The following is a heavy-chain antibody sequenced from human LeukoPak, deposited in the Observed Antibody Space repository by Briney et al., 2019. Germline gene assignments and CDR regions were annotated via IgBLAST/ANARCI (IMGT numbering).Heavy chain of an antibody. CDR1: GGSISSSSYY. Sequence: SETLSLTCTVSGGSISSSSYYWGWIRQPPGKGLQWIGAIYYSGDTFYSPSLKSRVTLSVDTSKNQFSLKLTSVTAADTAVYYCARHGLLSAAAAHFDYWGQGTLVTVSS. J-gene: IGHJ4*02. CDR2: IYYSGDT. V-gene: IGHV4-39*01. CDR3: ARHGLLSAAAAHFDY. D-gene: IGHD6-25*01.